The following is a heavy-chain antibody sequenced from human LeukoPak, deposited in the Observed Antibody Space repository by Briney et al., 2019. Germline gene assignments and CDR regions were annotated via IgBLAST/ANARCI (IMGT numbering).Heavy chain of an antibody. CDR2: ISYDGSNK. J-gene: IGHJ4*02. Sequence: GGSLRLSCAASGFTFSSYAMHWVRQAPGKGLEWVAVISYDGSNKYYADSVKGRFTISRDNSKNTLYLQMNSLRAEDTAVYYCASLSTSSGQQFDYWGQGTPVTVSS. CDR3: ASLSTSSGQQFDY. D-gene: IGHD2-2*01. CDR1: GFTFSSYA. V-gene: IGHV3-30*04.